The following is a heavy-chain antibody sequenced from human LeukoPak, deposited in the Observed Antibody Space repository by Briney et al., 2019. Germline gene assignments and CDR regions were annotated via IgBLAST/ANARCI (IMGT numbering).Heavy chain of an antibody. CDR3: AKEGPGTNKIVY. D-gene: IGHD1-1*01. CDR1: GFTFSSYE. Sequence: GGSLRLSCAASGFTFSSYEMNWVRQAPGKGLEWVSYITSSGSTIYYADSVKGRFTISRDNAKNSLHLQMNSLRVEDTAVYHCAKEGPGTNKIVYWGQGTLVTVSS. V-gene: IGHV3-48*03. J-gene: IGHJ4*02. CDR2: ITSSGSTI.